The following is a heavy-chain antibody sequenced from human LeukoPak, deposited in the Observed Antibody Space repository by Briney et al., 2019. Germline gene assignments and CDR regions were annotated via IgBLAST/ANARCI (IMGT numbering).Heavy chain of an antibody. CDR2: INHSGST. CDR1: GGSFSGYY. CDR3: STQWLVSDAFDI. D-gene: IGHD6-19*01. J-gene: IGHJ3*02. V-gene: IGHV4-34*01. Sequence: SETLSLTWAVYGGSFSGYYWSWIRQPPGKRLEWIGEINHSGSTNYNPSLKSRVTISVDTSKNQFSLKPSSVTAADTAVYYCSTQWLVSDAFDIWGQGTMVTVSS.